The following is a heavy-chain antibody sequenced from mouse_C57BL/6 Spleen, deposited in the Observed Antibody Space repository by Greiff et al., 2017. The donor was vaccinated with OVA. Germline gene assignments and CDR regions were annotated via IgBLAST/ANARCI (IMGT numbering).Heavy chain of an antibody. CDR3: ARSLITTVVATGAMDY. CDR1: GYTFTSYW. Sequence: QVQLQQPGAELVMPGASVKLSCKASGYTFTSYWMHWVKQRPGQGLEWIGEIDPSDSYTNYNQKFKGKSTLTVDKSSSTAYMQLSSLTSEDSAVYYCARSLITTVVATGAMDYWGQGTSVTGSS. CDR2: IDPSDSYT. J-gene: IGHJ4*01. V-gene: IGHV1-69*01. D-gene: IGHD1-1*01.